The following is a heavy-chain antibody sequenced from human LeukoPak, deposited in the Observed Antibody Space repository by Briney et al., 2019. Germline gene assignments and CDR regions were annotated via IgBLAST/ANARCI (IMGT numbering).Heavy chain of an antibody. CDR2: IIPILGIA. D-gene: IGHD3-16*01. CDR1: GGTFSSYA. V-gene: IGHV1-69*04. Sequence: GASVKVSCKASGGTFSSYAISWVRQAPGQGLEWMGRIIPILGIANYAQKFQGRVTITADKSTSTAYMELSSLRSEDTAVYYCARESGGGELWGPWGQGTLVTVSS. CDR3: ARESGGGELWGP. J-gene: IGHJ5*02.